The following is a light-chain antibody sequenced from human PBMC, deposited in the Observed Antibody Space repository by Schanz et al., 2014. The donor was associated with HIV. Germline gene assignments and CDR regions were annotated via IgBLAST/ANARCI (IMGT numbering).Light chain of an antibody. J-gene: IGLJ3*02. CDR1: YTDIGAYNY. V-gene: IGLV2-14*03. CDR3: ASYANSDTWV. CDR2: GVN. Sequence: QSVLTQPASVSGSPGQSVTISCTGTYTDIGAYNYVSWYQQHPGRAPRLLIYGVNGRPSGISDRFSGSKSGTAASLTISGLQPEDEADYYCASYANSDTWVFGGGTKLTVL.